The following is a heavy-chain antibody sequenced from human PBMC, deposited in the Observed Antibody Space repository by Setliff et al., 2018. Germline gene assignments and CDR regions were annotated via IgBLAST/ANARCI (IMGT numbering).Heavy chain of an antibody. V-gene: IGHV1-18*04. Sequence: ASVKVSCKASGYTFSDYIINWVRQAPGQGLEWLGWIGVYSGNTYTAQRFQGRVTMTTDTSTTTAYMELRSLRSDDTAVYYCARERIYDGLNYNGMDVWGQGTTVTVSS. CDR2: IGVYSGNT. CDR3: ARERIYDGLNYNGMDV. J-gene: IGHJ6*02. D-gene: IGHD3-3*01. CDR1: GYTFSDYI.